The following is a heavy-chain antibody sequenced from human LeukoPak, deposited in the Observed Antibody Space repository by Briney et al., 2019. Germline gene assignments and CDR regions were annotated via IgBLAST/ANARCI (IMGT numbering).Heavy chain of an antibody. D-gene: IGHD2-2*01. CDR3: AREYLGAYYMDV. J-gene: IGHJ6*03. Sequence: SETLSLTCTVSGGSISSSSYYWGWIRQPPGKGLEWIGSIYYSGSTYYNPSLKSRVTISVDTSKNQFSLKLSSVTAADTAVCYCAREYLGAYYMDVWGKGTTVTISS. V-gene: IGHV4-39*02. CDR2: IYYSGST. CDR1: GGSISSSSYY.